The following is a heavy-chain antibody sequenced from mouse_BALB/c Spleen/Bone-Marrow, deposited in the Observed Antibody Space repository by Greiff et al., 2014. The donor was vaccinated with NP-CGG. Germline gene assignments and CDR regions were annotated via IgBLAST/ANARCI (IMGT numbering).Heavy chain of an antibody. V-gene: IGHV3-8*02. CDR3: ARGYGNYRAWFAY. J-gene: IGHJ3*01. Sequence: VQLKESGPSLVKPSQTLSLTCSVTGDSITSGYWNWIRKLPGNKLEYMGYISYSDSTYYNPSLKGRISITRDTSKNQYYLQLNSVTTEDTATYYCARGYGNYRAWFAYWGQGTLVTVSA. CDR1: GDSITSGY. CDR2: ISYSDST. D-gene: IGHD2-1*01.